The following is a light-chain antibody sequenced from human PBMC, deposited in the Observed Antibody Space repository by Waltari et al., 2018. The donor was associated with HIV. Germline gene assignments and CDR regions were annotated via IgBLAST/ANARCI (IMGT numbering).Light chain of an antibody. CDR2: GKN. J-gene: IGLJ2*01. V-gene: IGLV1-44*01. CDR3: ASWDDSLNGPV. Sequence: QSVLTQPPSASGTPEQRVTISCSGSTSTIGRNTLSWFQQFPGTAPKVLIYGKNQRPSGVPDRFSGSKSGTSASLAISGLQSEDEADYYCASWDDSLNGPVFGGGTKLTVV. CDR1: TSTIGRNT.